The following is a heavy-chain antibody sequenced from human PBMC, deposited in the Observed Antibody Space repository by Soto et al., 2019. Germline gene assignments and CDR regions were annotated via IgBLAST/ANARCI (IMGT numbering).Heavy chain of an antibody. D-gene: IGHD3-3*02. V-gene: IGHV1-69*13. CDR3: ARHIFGVVIFDY. CDR2: IIPIFGTA. CDR1: GGTFSSYA. Sequence: ASVKVSCKASGGTFSSYAISWVRQAPGQGLEWMGGIIPIFGTANYAQKFQGRVTITADESTSTAYMELSSLRSEDTAVYYCARHIFGVVIFDYWGQGTLVTVSS. J-gene: IGHJ4*02.